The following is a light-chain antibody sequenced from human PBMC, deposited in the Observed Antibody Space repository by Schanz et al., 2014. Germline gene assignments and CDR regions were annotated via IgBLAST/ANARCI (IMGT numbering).Light chain of an antibody. Sequence: QSVLTQPASVSGSPGQSVTISCTGISSDVGSYKLVSWYQQHPGKAPKLMIYEATKRPSGVSNRFSGSKSGNTASLTISGLQAEDEADYYCSSYTSSSTYVFGTGTKLTVL. CDR2: EAT. CDR3: SSYTSSSTYV. J-gene: IGLJ1*01. CDR1: SSDVGSYKL. V-gene: IGLV2-14*02.